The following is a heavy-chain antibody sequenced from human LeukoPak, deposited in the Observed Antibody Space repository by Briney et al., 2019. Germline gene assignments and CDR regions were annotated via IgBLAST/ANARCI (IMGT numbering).Heavy chain of an antibody. D-gene: IGHD3-10*01. CDR2: IIPIFGTA. CDR3: ARGSYGSGSYLTKIFDY. CDR1: GGTFSSYA. V-gene: IGHV1-69*06. Sequence: ASVKVSCKASGGTFSSYAISWVRQAPGQGLEWMGGIIPIFGTANYAQKSQGRVTITADKSTSTAYMELSSLRSEDTAVYYCARGSYGSGSYLTKIFDYWGQGTLVTVSS. J-gene: IGHJ4*02.